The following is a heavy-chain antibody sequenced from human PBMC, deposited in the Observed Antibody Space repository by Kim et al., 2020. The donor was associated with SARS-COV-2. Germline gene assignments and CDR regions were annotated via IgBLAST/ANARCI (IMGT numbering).Heavy chain of an antibody. J-gene: IGHJ3*02. Sequence: GGSLRLSCAASGFTFSSYGMHGVRQAPGKGLEWVAVISYDGSNKYYADSVKGRFTISRDNSKNTLYLQMNSLRAEDTAVYYCAKGWPYYDILTGYYKGDAFDIWGQGTMVTVSS. D-gene: IGHD3-9*01. CDR2: ISYDGSNK. V-gene: IGHV3-30*18. CDR3: AKGWPYYDILTGYYKGDAFDI. CDR1: GFTFSSYG.